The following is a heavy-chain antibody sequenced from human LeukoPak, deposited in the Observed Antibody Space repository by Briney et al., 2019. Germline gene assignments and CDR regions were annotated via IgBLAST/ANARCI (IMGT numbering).Heavy chain of an antibody. J-gene: IGHJ2*01. Sequence: PGGSLRLSCATSGSDFTAHWMSWVRQAPGKRLEWVANIKHDGSEKYYVDSVKGRFTISRDYAKDSVYLQMNSLRVDDTAVYYCARTRVVTRGGYWHFDVWGRGTLVTVSS. CDR3: ARTRVVTRGGYWHFDV. V-gene: IGHV3-7*01. CDR1: GSDFTAHW. CDR2: IKHDGSEK. D-gene: IGHD2-21*02.